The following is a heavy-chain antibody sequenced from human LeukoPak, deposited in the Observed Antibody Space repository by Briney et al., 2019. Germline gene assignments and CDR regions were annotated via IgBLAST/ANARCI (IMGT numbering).Heavy chain of an antibody. Sequence: PGGSLRLSCATSGFTFSSYGMHWVRQVPGKGLEWGRVISHDAKSTYHVDSVKGRFTISRDNSKNTLYLQMNSLRAEDTAVYYCAKDGGNYYDTAGNHLMRSYMDVWGKGTTVTVSS. CDR3: AKDGGNYYDTAGNHLMRSYMDV. CDR1: GFTFSSYG. V-gene: IGHV3-30*18. D-gene: IGHD3-22*01. CDR2: ISHDAKST. J-gene: IGHJ6*04.